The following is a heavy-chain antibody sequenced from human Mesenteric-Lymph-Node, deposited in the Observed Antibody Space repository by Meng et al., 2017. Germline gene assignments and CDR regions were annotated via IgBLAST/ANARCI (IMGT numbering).Heavy chain of an antibody. J-gene: IGHJ4*02. CDR3: GRDQGRQLINH. Sequence: QVQLQESGPVLVKPSGTLSLTCTVSGDSISSDIWWSWVRQPPGKGLEWIGEVYHRGDTNYNPSLKSRVVISVDRSKNQFSLNLSSVTAADTAVYYCGRDQGRQLINHWGQGTLVTVSS. D-gene: IGHD1-1*01. V-gene: IGHV4-4*02. CDR1: GDSISSDIW. CDR2: VYHRGDT.